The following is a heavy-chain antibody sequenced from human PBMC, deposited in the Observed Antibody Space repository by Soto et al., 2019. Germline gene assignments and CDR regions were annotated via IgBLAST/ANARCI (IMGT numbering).Heavy chain of an antibody. J-gene: IGHJ6*02. D-gene: IGHD3-22*01. CDR1: GFTFSSYG. Sequence: AGGSLRLSCAASGFTFSSYGMHWVRQAPGKGLEWVAVISYDGSNKYYADSVKGRFTISRDNSKNTLYLQMNSLRAEDTAVYYCAKGYNYYDSSGINYYYGMDVWGQGTTVTVSS. CDR2: ISYDGSNK. V-gene: IGHV3-30*18. CDR3: AKGYNYYDSSGINYYYGMDV.